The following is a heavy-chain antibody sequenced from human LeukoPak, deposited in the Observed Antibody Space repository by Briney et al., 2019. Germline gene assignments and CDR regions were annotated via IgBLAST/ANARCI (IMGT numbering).Heavy chain of an antibody. CDR3: AKDLSSGWYPYYFDF. Sequence: PGGSLRLSCAASAFTFSNYAMKWVRQAPGKGLEWVSAISGSGAATFNADSVKGRFTISRDNSKNTLYLQMNSLRAEDTAVYYCAKDLSSGWYPYYFDFWGRGTLVTVSS. D-gene: IGHD6-19*01. J-gene: IGHJ4*02. CDR1: AFTFSNYA. CDR2: ISGSGAAT. V-gene: IGHV3-23*01.